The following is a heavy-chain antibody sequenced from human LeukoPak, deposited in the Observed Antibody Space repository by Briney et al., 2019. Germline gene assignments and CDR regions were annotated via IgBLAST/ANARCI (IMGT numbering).Heavy chain of an antibody. Sequence: GGSLRLSCTASGFTFSSYAMNWVRQAPGKGLEWVSGIGAGGTFTYYADSVKGRFTISRDNSRNTLYLQMNSLRADDTAVYYCAKGRDYYDSSGYYYYFDYWGQGTLVTVSS. J-gene: IGHJ4*02. CDR3: AKGRDYYDSSGYYYYFDY. CDR2: IGAGGTFT. D-gene: IGHD3-22*01. CDR1: GFTFSSYA. V-gene: IGHV3-23*01.